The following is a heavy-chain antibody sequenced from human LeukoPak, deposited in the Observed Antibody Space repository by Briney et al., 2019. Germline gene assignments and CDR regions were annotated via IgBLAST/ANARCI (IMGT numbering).Heavy chain of an antibody. V-gene: IGHV3-23*01. D-gene: IGHD6-13*01. CDR3: AKDRKPIAAAGLFDY. CDR2: ISGSGGST. J-gene: IGHJ4*02. Sequence: GGSLRLSCAASGFTFGSYAMSWVRQAPGKGLEWVSAISGSGGSTYYADSVKGRFTISRDNSKNTLYLQMNSLRAEDTAVYYCAKDRKPIAAAGLFDYWGQGTLVTVSS. CDR1: GFTFGSYA.